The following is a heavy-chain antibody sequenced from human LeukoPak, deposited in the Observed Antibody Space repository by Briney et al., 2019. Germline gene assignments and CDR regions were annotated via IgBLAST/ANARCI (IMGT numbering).Heavy chain of an antibody. V-gene: IGHV3-74*01. CDR2: VSADGSRS. J-gene: IGHJ4*02. Sequence: PGGSLRLSCAASGFTFNSYWMHWVRQAPGKGLVWASRVSADGSRSSYADSVKGRFTISRDNAKSTLYLQMNSLGAEDTAVYHCARDFKRANFESSSYVPDYWGQGTLVTVSS. D-gene: IGHD3-22*01. CDR1: GFTFNSYW. CDR3: ARDFKRANFESSSYVPDY.